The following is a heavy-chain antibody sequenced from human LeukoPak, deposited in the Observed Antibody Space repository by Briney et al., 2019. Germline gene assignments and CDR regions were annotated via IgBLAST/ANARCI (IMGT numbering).Heavy chain of an antibody. CDR2: IKSDGTTT. D-gene: IGHD3-3*01. Sequence: GRSLRLSCAASGFTFSSYAMHWVRQAPGKGLVWVSRIKSDGTTTNYADSVQGRFTISRDNTKNTVYLQMNGLRAEDTAVYYCARGMFGGYCTDYWGQGTLVTVSS. CDR1: GFTFSSYA. CDR3: ARGMFGGYCTDY. V-gene: IGHV3-74*01. J-gene: IGHJ4*02.